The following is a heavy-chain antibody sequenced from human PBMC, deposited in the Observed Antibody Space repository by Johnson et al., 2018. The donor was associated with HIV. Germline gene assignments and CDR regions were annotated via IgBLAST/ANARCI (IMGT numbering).Heavy chain of an antibody. Sequence: VQLVESGGGLVKPGGSLRLSCAASGFTFSNAWMSWVRQAPGKGLEWVGRIKSKTDGGTTDYAASVKGRFTISRDDSKNTLYLQMNSLKTEDTAVYYCTTDVLGVDAFDIWGQGTIVTVSS. J-gene: IGHJ3*02. CDR1: GFTFSNAW. V-gene: IGHV3-15*01. CDR2: IKSKTDGGTT. D-gene: IGHD4/OR15-4a*01. CDR3: TTDVLGVDAFDI.